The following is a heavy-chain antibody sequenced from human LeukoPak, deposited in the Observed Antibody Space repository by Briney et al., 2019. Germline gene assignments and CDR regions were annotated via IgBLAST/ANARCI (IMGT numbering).Heavy chain of an antibody. V-gene: IGHV3-49*04. Sequence: GGSLRLSCTASGFTFGDYAMSWVRQAPGKGLEWVGFIRSKAYGGTTEYAASVKGRFTISRDDSKSIAYLQMNSLKTEDTAVYYCAREPTAMILWGQGTLVTVSS. CDR3: AREPTAMIL. J-gene: IGHJ4*02. D-gene: IGHD5-18*01. CDR1: GFTFGDYA. CDR2: IRSKAYGGTT.